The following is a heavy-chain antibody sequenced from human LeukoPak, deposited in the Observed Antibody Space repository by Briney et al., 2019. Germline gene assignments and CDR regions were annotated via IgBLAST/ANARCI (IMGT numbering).Heavy chain of an antibody. D-gene: IGHD1-7*01. CDR2: IYYSGST. Sequence: SETLSLTRTVSGGSISSSSYYWGWIRQPPGKGLEWIGSIYYSGSTYYNPSLKSRVTISVDTSKNQFSLKLSSVTAADTAVYYCVLEELRWFDPWGQGTLVTVSS. CDR1: GGSISSSSYY. J-gene: IGHJ5*02. CDR3: VLEELRWFDP. V-gene: IGHV4-39*01.